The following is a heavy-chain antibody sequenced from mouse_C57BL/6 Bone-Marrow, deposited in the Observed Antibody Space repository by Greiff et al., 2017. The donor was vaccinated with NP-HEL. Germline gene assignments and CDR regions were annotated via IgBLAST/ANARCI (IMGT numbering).Heavy chain of an antibody. Sequence: EVKLMESGGGLVQPGGSLSLSCAASGFTFTDYYMSWVRQPPGKALEWLGFIRNKANGYTTEYSASVKGRFTISRDNSQSILYLQMNALRAEDSATYYWAIAYYSKEYYFDYGGQGTTLTVSS. CDR2: IRNKANGYTT. CDR3: AIAYYSKEYYFDY. J-gene: IGHJ2*01. CDR1: GFTFTDYY. V-gene: IGHV7-3*01. D-gene: IGHD2-5*01.